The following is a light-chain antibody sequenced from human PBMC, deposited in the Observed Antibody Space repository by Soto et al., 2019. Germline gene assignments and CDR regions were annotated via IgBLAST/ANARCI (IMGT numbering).Light chain of an antibody. CDR1: QSISSW. CDR2: KAS. Sequence: DIQMTQSPSTLSASVGDRVTITCRASQSISSWLAWDQKKRGKAPSPLIYKASSLESGVPSRFSGSGSGTEFTLTISSLQPDDFATYYCQQYNSYPLTFGGGTKVEIK. V-gene: IGKV1-5*03. CDR3: QQYNSYPLT. J-gene: IGKJ4*01.